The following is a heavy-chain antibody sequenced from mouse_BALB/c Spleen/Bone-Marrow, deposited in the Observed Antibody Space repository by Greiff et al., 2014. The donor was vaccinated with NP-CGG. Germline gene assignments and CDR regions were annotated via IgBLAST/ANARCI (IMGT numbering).Heavy chain of an antibody. CDR3: SRCKYVHMDY. J-gene: IGHJ4*01. V-gene: IGHV5-17*02. CDR1: GFTFSSFE. D-gene: IGHD2-10*02. Sequence: DVQLVESGGGFVQPGGSRKLSCTASGFTFSSFEMHWVRQAPEKGLEWVAYISSGSTTIYYAATVKGRFTISRGNPKNTLFLQMTSLRSENTAMYCCSRCKYVHMDYWGQGTSVTVSS. CDR2: ISSGSTTI.